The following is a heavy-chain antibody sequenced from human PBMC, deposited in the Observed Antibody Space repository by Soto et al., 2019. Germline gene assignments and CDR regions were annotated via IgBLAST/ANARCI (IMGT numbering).Heavy chain of an antibody. J-gene: IGHJ4*02. CDR3: AKDWGEPGYSKDY. CDR2: ISYDGSNK. V-gene: IGHV3-30*18. CDR1: GFTLSSYG. Sequence: PGGSLRLSCAASGFTLSSYGMHWVRQAPGKGLEWVAVISYDGSNKYYADSVKGRFTISRDNSKNTLYLQMNSLRAEDTAVYYCAKDWGEPGYSKDYWGQGTLVTVSS. D-gene: IGHD6-13*01.